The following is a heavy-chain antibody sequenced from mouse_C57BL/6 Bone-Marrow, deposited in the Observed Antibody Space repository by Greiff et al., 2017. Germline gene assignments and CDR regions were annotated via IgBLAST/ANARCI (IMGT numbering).Heavy chain of an antibody. CDR2: IYPGSGNT. V-gene: IGHV1-76*01. CDR1: GYTFTDYY. CDR3: ARNDYFDY. J-gene: IGHJ2*01. Sequence: VQLQQSGAELVRPGASVKLSCKASGYTFTDYYINWVKQRPGQGLEWIARIYPGSGNTYYNEKFEGKATLTAEKSSSTAYMQLSSLTSEDSAVXFCARNDYFDYWGQGTTLTVSS.